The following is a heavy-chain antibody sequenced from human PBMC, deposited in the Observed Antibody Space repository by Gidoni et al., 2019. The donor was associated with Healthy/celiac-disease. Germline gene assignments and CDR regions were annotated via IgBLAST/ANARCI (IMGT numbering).Heavy chain of an antibody. D-gene: IGHD3-10*01. CDR3: ARGHVNYYGSGSYYNPFRWFDP. CDR1: GGSFSGYY. V-gene: IGHV4-34*01. J-gene: IGHJ5*02. CDR2: INHSGST. Sequence: QVQLQQWGAGLLKPSETLSLTCAVYGGSFSGYYWSGIRQPPGKGLEWIGEINHSGSTNYNPSLKSRVTISVDTSKNQFSLKLSSVTAADTAVYYCARGHVNYYGSGSYYNPFRWFDPWGQGTLVTVSS.